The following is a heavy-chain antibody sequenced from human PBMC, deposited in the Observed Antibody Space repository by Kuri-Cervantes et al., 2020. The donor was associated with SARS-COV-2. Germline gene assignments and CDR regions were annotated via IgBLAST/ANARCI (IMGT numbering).Heavy chain of an antibody. CDR2: ISYDGSNK. D-gene: IGHD5-24*01. CDR3: AKDAGDGYSFGDYFHGMDV. J-gene: IGHJ6*02. Sequence: GESLKISCAASGFTFSSYAMHWVRQAPGKGLEWVAVISYDGSNKYYADSVKGRFTISRDNAKNSVYLQMNSLRAEDSALYFCAKDAGDGYSFGDYFHGMDVWGRGTTVTVSS. V-gene: IGHV3-30*01. CDR1: GFTFSSYA.